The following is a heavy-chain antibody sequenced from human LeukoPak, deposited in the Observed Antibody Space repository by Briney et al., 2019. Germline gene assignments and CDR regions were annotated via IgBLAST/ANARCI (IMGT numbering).Heavy chain of an antibody. D-gene: IGHD3-22*01. V-gene: IGHV3-7*01. Sequence: GGSLRLSCAASGFTFSSYWMSWVRQAPGKGLEWVANIKQDGSEKYYVDSVKGRFTISRDNAKNSLYLQMNSLRAEDTAVYYCARADGVISSHFDYWGQGTLVTVSS. CDR2: IKQDGSEK. CDR3: ARADGVISSHFDY. CDR1: GFTFSSYW. J-gene: IGHJ4*02.